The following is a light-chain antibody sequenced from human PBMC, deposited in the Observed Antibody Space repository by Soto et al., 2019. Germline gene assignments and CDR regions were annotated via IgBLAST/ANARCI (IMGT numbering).Light chain of an antibody. CDR3: QKYNSAPWT. CDR2: DAS. V-gene: IGKV1-27*01. CDR1: QGISNY. J-gene: IGKJ1*01. Sequence: DIQMTQSPSSLSASVGDRVTITCRASQGISNYLAWYQQKPGKVPKLLIYDASTLQSGVPSRFSGSESGTDFTLTISSLQPEDVATYYCQKYNSAPWTFGQGTRVEIK.